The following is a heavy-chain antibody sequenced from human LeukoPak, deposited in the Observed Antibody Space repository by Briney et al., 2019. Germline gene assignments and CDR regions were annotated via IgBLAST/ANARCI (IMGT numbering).Heavy chain of an antibody. Sequence: GGSLRLSCAASGFTFSSYGMHWVRQAPGKGLAWVAVISYDGSNEYYVDSVKGRFTISRDNSKNTLYLQMNSLRAEDTAVYYCAKGLSDREQDAFDIWGQGTMVTVSS. CDR3: AKGLSDREQDAFDI. D-gene: IGHD1/OR15-1a*01. CDR2: ISYDGSNE. V-gene: IGHV3-30*18. CDR1: GFTFSSYG. J-gene: IGHJ3*02.